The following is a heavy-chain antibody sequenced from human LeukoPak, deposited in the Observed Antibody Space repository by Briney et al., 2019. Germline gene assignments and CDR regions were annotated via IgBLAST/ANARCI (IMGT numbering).Heavy chain of an antibody. V-gene: IGHV4-34*01. CDR1: GGSFSGYY. J-gene: IGHJ4*02. Sequence: SETLSLTRAVYGGSFSGYYWSWIRQPPGKGLEWIGEINHSGSTNYNPSLKSRVTISVDTSKNQFSLKLSSVTAADTAVYYCARSHYDFWSGYYLPFDYWGQGTLVTVSS. CDR3: ARSHYDFWSGYYLPFDY. CDR2: INHSGST. D-gene: IGHD3-3*01.